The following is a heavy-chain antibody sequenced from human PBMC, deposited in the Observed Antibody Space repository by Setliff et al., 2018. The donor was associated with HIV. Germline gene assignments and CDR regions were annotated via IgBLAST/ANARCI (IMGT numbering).Heavy chain of an antibody. V-gene: IGHV4-39*01. CDR3: ARHPPYCSGGSCYRGRGYYFDY. D-gene: IGHD2-15*01. CDR1: GGSIRSTSYY. Sequence: LSLTCTVSGGSIRSTSYYWGWIRQPPGKGLEWIGSIYYSGSTYYNPSLKSRVTISVDTSKNQFSLKLSSVTAADTAVYYCARHPPYCSGGSCYRGRGYYFDYWGQGTLVTSPQ. CDR2: IYYSGST. J-gene: IGHJ4*02.